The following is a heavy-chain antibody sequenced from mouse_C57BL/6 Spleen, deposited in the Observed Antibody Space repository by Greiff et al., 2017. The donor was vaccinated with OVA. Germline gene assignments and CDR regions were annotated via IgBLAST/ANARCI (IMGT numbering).Heavy chain of an antibody. Sequence: DVHLVESGGGLVKPGGSLKLSCAASGFTFSDYGMHWVRQAPEKGLEWVAYISSGSSTIYYADTVKGRFTISRDNAKNTLFLQMTSLRSEDTAMYYCARRYYGSSTGYFDVWGTGTTVTVSS. CDR3: ARRYYGSSTGYFDV. CDR2: ISSGSSTI. J-gene: IGHJ1*03. D-gene: IGHD1-1*01. CDR1: GFTFSDYG. V-gene: IGHV5-17*01.